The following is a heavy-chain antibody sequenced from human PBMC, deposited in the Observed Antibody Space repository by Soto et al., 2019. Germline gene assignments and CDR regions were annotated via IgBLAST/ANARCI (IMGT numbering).Heavy chain of an antibody. CDR2: IYYSGST. Sequence: SETLSLTCTASGSSISSYYWSWLRQPPGKGLEWIGYIYYSGSTNYNPSLKSRVTISVDTSKNQFSLKLSSVTAADTAVYYCASGYDSRGEYYYYGMDVWGQGTTVTVSS. CDR1: GSSISSYY. CDR3: ASGYDSRGEYYYYGMDV. V-gene: IGHV4-59*01. D-gene: IGHD5-18*01. J-gene: IGHJ6*02.